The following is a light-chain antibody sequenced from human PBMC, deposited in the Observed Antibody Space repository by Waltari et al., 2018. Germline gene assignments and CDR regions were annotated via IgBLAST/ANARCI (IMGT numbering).Light chain of an antibody. CDR3: QQYLTWPLT. CDR1: QSVRDY. CDR2: GAS. J-gene: IGKJ4*01. V-gene: IGKV3-15*01. Sequence: VMTQSPATLSVSPGEGATLSCRATQSVRDYLAGYQQRPGQAPRLLISGASTRATGIPARFSGNGFGTEFSLTITSMQSEDFAVYYCQQYLTWPLTFGGGTKVEIK.